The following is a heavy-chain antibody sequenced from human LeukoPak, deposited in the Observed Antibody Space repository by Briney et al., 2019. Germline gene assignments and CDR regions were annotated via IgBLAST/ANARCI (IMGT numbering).Heavy chain of an antibody. CDR1: GGSISSGDYY. D-gene: IGHD3-22*01. V-gene: IGHV4-30-4*01. Sequence: SQTLSLTCTVSGGSISSGDYYWSWIRQPPGKGLEWIAYMYYSDSTYYNPSLKSRVTMPADTSKNQPSLKLSSVTAADTTVYYCARPYYYDSRIDPWGQGILVTVSS. J-gene: IGHJ5*02. CDR2: MYYSDST. CDR3: ARPYYYDSRIDP.